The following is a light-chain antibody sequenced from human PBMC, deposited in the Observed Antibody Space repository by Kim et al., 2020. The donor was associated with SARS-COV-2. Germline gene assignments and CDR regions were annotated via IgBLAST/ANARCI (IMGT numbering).Light chain of an antibody. CDR2: DVT. J-gene: IGLJ2*01. Sequence: QSVTISCTGSSGDVGGHNYVSWYQQHPGKAPQLMIYDVTKRPSGLPDRFSGSKSGNTASLTISGLQAEDEADYYCCSYAGTYTWVFGGGTQLTVL. CDR3: CSYAGTYTWV. V-gene: IGLV2-11*03. CDR1: SGDVGGHNY.